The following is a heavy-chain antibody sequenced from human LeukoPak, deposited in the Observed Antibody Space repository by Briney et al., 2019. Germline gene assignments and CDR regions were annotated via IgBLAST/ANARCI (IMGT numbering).Heavy chain of an antibody. D-gene: IGHD4-17*01. CDR1: GFTFSGYW. CDR3: ARRGATVTDD. J-gene: IGHJ4*02. Sequence: PGGSLRLSCAASGFTFSGYWMTWARQAPGKGLEWVANINQDGSEKYYVDSVKGRFTISRDNAKNSVYLQMNSLRAEDTAVYFCARRGATVTDDWGQGTLVTVSS. CDR2: INQDGSEK. V-gene: IGHV3-7*01.